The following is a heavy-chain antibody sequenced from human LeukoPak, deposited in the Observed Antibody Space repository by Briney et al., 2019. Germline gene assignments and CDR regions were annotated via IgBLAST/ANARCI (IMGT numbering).Heavy chain of an antibody. V-gene: IGHV3-7*04. D-gene: IGHD6-19*01. Sequence: PGGSLRLSCAASGLTFNTYWMNWVRQAPGKGPEWVANIKKDGSETKYVESVKGRFTISRDNAKNSVYLEMNSLRVEDTAVYYCVGGVRWLSDYWGHGTLVTVSS. CDR3: VGGVRWLSDY. CDR1: GLTFNTYW. CDR2: IKKDGSET. J-gene: IGHJ4*01.